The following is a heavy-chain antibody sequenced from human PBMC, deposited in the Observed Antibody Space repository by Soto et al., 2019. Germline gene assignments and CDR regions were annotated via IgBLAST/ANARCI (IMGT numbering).Heavy chain of an antibody. D-gene: IGHD5-12*01. V-gene: IGHV1-69*04. CDR1: GGTFSSYT. J-gene: IGHJ4*02. CDR2: IIPILGIA. Sequence: SVKVSCKASGGTFSSYTISWVRQAPGQGLEWMGRIIPILGIANYAQKFQGRVTITADKSTSTAYMELSSLRSEDTAVYYCAREGGYDYGGYYFDYWGQGTLVTVSS. CDR3: AREGGYDYGGYYFDY.